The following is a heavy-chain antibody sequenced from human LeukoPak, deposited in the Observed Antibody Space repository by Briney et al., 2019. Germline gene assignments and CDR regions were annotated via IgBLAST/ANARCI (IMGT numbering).Heavy chain of an antibody. D-gene: IGHD6-13*01. CDR2: TYYRSKWYN. CDR3: ARSAAGTVDY. V-gene: IGHV6-1*01. CDR1: GDSVSSNSDA. J-gene: IGHJ4*02. Sequence: PSQTLSLTCAISGDSVSSNSDAWNWIRQSPSRGLEWLGRTYYRSKWYNDYAASVKSRISINPVTSKNQFSLQLNSVTAEDSAVYYCARSAAGTVDYWGQGTLVTVSS.